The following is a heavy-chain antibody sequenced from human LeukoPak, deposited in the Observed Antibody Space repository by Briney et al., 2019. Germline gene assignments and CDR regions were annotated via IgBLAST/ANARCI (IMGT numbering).Heavy chain of an antibody. CDR3: ARVMGDYDILTGWVYYFDY. CDR2: VYKSGST. CDR1: GASVSNNYYY. J-gene: IGHJ4*02. D-gene: IGHD3-9*01. V-gene: IGHV4-61*01. Sequence: SETLSLTCTVSGASVSNNYYYWSWIRQPPGKGLEWIGYVYKSGSTIYNASLKSRVAISLDTSENKVSLKLSSVTTADTAVYYCARVMGDYDILTGWVYYFDYWGQGTRVTVSS.